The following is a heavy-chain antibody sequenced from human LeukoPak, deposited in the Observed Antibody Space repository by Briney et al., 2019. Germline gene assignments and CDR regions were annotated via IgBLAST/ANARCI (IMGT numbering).Heavy chain of an antibody. D-gene: IGHD2-15*01. CDR3: ANRWRRFLDP. V-gene: IGHV4-39*01. CDR1: GGSISSRSYY. CDR2: IYYSGST. Sequence: SETLSLTCTVSGGSISSRSYYWGWIRQPPGKGLEWIGSIYYSGSTYCNPSLKSRVTISVDTSKNQFSLKLRSVTAADTAVYYCANRWRRFLDPWGQGTLVTVSS. J-gene: IGHJ5*02.